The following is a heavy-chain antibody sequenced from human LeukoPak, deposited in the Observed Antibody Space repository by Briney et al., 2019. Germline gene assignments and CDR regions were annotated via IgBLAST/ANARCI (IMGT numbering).Heavy chain of an antibody. CDR3: ARDGRRIQSPYYYYGMDV. CDR1: GYTFTSYY. CDR2: INPSGGST. J-gene: IGHJ6*02. Sequence: PGASVKVSCKASGYTFTSYYMHWVRQAPGQGLEWMGIINPSGGSTSYAQKFQGRVTMTRDTSTSTVYMELSSLRSEDTAVYYCARDGRRIQSPYYYYGMDVWGQGTTVTVSS. D-gene: IGHD5-18*01. V-gene: IGHV1-46*01.